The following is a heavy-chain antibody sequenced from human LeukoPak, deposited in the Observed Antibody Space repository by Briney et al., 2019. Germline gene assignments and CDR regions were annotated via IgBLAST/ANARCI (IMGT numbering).Heavy chain of an antibody. J-gene: IGHJ6*03. CDR3: SRGTGDFWSGYSRSYYMDF. CDR1: GFTFTSYA. CDR2: ISSKGGST. V-gene: IGHV3-64*01. Sequence: PGGSPRLSCAASGFTFTSYAMHWVRQAPGKGVGYVSAISSKGGSTYYANSVKGRFTISRDNSKNTLYLQMGSLRAEDMAVYYCSRGTGDFWSGYSRSYYMDFWGKGTTVTVSS. D-gene: IGHD3-3*01.